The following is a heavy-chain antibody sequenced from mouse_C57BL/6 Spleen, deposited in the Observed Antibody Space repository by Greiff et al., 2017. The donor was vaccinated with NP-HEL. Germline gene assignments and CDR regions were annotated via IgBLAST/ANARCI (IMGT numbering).Heavy chain of an antibody. Sequence: EVKLVESGAELVRPGASVKLSCTASGFNIKDYYMHWVKQRPEQGLEWIGRIDPEDGDTEYAPKFQGKATMTADTSSNTAYLQLSSLTSEGTAVYFCTICTTVVEYYYAMEYWGLENSLTPSS. CDR2: IDPEDGDT. CDR3: TICTTVVEYYYAMEY. D-gene: IGHD1-1*01. V-gene: IGHV14-1*01. CDR1: GFNIKDYY. J-gene: IGHJ4*01.